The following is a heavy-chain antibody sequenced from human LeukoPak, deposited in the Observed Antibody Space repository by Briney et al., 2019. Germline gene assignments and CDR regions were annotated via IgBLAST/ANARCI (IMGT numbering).Heavy chain of an antibody. Sequence: GGSLRLSCAASGFTFSSYAMHWVRQAPGKGLEYVSAISSNGGSTYYANSVKGRFTISRDNSKNTLYLQMGSLRAEDTAVYYCARGPRWLQSFDYWGQGTLVTVSS. D-gene: IGHD5-24*01. CDR2: ISSNGGST. CDR3: ARGPRWLQSFDY. CDR1: GFTFSSYA. V-gene: IGHV3-64*01. J-gene: IGHJ4*02.